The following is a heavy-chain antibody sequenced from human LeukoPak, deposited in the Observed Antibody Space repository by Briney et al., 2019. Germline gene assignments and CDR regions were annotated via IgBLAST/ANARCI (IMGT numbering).Heavy chain of an antibody. D-gene: IGHD2-2*01. Sequence: ASVKVSCKASGYTFTSYYMHWVRQVPGQGLEWMGIINPSGGSTSYAQKFQGRVTMTRDTSTSTVYMELSSLRSEDTAVYYCARDFDCSSTSCYDQGDYWGQGTLVTVSS. J-gene: IGHJ4*02. CDR2: INPSGGST. CDR1: GYTFTSYY. V-gene: IGHV1-46*01. CDR3: ARDFDCSSTSCYDQGDY.